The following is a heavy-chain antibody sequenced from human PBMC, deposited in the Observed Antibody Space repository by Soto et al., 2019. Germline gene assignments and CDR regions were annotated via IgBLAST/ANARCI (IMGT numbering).Heavy chain of an antibody. V-gene: IGHV1-18*01. CDR1: GYTFTSYG. D-gene: IGHD3-10*01. CDR2: ISAYNGNT. Sequence: ASVKVSCKASGYTFTSYGISWVRQAPGQGLEWMGWISAYNGNTNYAQKLQGRVTMTTDTSTSTAYMELRSLRAEDTAVYYCAKLPIHYYGSGSYLDSWGQGTLVTVSS. CDR3: AKLPIHYYGSGSYLDS. J-gene: IGHJ4*02.